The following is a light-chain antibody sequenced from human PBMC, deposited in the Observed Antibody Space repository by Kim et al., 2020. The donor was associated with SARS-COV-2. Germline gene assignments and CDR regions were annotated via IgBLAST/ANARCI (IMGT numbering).Light chain of an antibody. CDR3: SSYSTSGAIL. CDR1: SSDIGGYNF. CDR2: DVA. V-gene: IGLV2-14*03. J-gene: IGLJ2*01. Sequence: GQSITISCPGTSSDIGGYNFVSWYKQDPGKAPKLIIFDVANRPSGVSDRFSASKSGNTASLTISGLQADDEADYFCSSYSTSGAILFGGGTQLTVL.